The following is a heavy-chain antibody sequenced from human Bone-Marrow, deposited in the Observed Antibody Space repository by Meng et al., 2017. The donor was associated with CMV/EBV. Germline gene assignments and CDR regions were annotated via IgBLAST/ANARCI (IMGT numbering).Heavy chain of an antibody. CDR1: GTSFSDYS. CDR2: INHRGST. V-gene: IGHV4-34*01. J-gene: IGHJ4*02. Sequence: SETLSLTCAVHGTSFSDYSWTWIRHSPRKGLEWIGQINHRGSTNFNPSLMGRVTMSVDSSKEQFSLRLTSMTAADTAVYYCAGEIDIWGQGPAVPVSS. CDR3: AGEIDI. D-gene: IGHD2-21*01.